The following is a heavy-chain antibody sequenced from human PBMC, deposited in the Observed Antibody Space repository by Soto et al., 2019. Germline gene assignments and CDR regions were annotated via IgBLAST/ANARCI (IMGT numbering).Heavy chain of an antibody. D-gene: IGHD6-6*01. CDR1: GFTFSSYG. CDR3: ARDREYSSSPNYYYYGMDV. CDR2: IWYDGSNK. J-gene: IGHJ6*02. Sequence: LRLSCAASGFTFSSYGMHWVRQAPGKGLEWVAVIWYDGSNKYYADSVKGRFTISRDNSKNTLYLQMNSLRAEDTAVYYCARDREYSSSPNYYYYGMDVWGQGTTVTVSS. V-gene: IGHV3-33*01.